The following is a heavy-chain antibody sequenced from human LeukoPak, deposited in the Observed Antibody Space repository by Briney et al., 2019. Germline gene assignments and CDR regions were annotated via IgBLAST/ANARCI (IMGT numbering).Heavy chain of an antibody. J-gene: IGHJ4*02. Sequence: SETLSLTCTVSGGSISSYYWSWIRQPSGKGLEWIGYIYYSGSTNYNPSLKSRVTISVDTSKNQFSLKLSSVTAADTAVYYCARGFGVVTHFDYWGQGTLVTVSS. D-gene: IGHD4-23*01. CDR1: GGSISSYY. CDR2: IYYSGST. V-gene: IGHV4-59*01. CDR3: ARGFGVVTHFDY.